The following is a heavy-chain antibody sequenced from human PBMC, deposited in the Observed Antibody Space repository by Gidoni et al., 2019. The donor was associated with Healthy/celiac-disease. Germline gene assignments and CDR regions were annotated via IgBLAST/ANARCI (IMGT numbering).Heavy chain of an antibody. D-gene: IGHD1-26*01. CDR3: ARDESGSSPYYFDY. CDR2: ISYDGSNK. V-gene: IGHV3-30-3*01. CDR1: GFPFSSYA. J-gene: IGHJ4*02. Sequence: QVQLVASGGGVVQPGRSLRLSCAASGFPFSSYAMHWVRQAPGKGLEWVAVISYDGSNKYYADSVKGRFTITRDNSKNTLYLQRNSLRAEDTAVYYCARDESGSSPYYFDYWGQGTLVTVSS.